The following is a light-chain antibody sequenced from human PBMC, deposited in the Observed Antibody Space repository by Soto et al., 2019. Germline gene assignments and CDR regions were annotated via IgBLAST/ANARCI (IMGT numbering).Light chain of an antibody. CDR2: AAS. J-gene: IGKJ1*01. V-gene: IGKV1-27*01. CDR1: QGISNY. Sequence: DIQMTQSPSSLSASVGDRVTITCRASQGISNYLAWYQQKPGKVPKLLIYAASTLQSGVPSRFSGSGSGTDFTLTISSLQHEDGATYYCQQYNSAPRTFGQGTKVEIK. CDR3: QQYNSAPRT.